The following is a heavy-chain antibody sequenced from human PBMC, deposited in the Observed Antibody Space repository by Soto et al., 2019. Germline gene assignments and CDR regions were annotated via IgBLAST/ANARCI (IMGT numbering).Heavy chain of an antibody. D-gene: IGHD6-6*01. Sequence: WIRQPPGKGLEWVGRIKSKIDGGTPEYATPVKGRFTISRDDSKNTLYLQMNGLKSEDTAVYYCTTGLSSSYWGQGTLVTVSS. CDR2: IKSKIDGGTP. J-gene: IGHJ4*02. CDR3: TTGLSSSY. V-gene: IGHV3-15*01.